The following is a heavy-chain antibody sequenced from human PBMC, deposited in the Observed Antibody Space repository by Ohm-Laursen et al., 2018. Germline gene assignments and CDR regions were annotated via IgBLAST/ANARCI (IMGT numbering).Heavy chain of an antibody. CDR1: GFTISRYG. CDR3: ARDKSLETRAFDV. V-gene: IGHV3-48*01. J-gene: IGHJ3*01. CDR2: ISHSGNFE. D-gene: IGHD3-3*01. Sequence: SLRLSCAASGFTISRYGMHWVRQAPGKGLEWVSFISHSGNFEQYIDSVKGRFTVSRDGAKSSLYLQMNSLRVDDTAVYYCARDKSLETRAFDVWGQGTVVTVSS.